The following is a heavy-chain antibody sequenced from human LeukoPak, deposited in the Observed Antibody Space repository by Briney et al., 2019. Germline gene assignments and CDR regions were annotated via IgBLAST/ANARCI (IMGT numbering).Heavy chain of an antibody. D-gene: IGHD1-26*01. CDR3: ASSSGSYYVPDAFDI. CDR1: GYTFTSYG. Sequence: ASVKVSCKASGYTFTSYGISWVRQAPGQGREWMGWISAYNGNTNYAQKLQGRVNMTTDTSTSTAYMGLRRLRSDDTAVYYCASSSGSYYVPDAFDIWGQGTMVTVSS. CDR2: ISAYNGNT. J-gene: IGHJ3*02. V-gene: IGHV1-18*01.